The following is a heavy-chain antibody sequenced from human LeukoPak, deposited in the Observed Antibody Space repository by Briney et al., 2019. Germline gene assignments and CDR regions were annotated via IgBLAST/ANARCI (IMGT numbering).Heavy chain of an antibody. J-gene: IGHJ4*02. CDR1: GFTVSRNY. CDR3: ARVTSRSGYYFDY. CDR2: IYSGGST. V-gene: IGHV3-53*01. Sequence: PGGSLRLSCAASGFTVSRNYMSWVRQAPGKGLEWVSVIYSGGSTSYSDSVKGRFTISRDNSKKTVYLQMDSLRAEDTAVYYCARVTSRSGYYFDYWGQGTLVTVSS. D-gene: IGHD1-14*01.